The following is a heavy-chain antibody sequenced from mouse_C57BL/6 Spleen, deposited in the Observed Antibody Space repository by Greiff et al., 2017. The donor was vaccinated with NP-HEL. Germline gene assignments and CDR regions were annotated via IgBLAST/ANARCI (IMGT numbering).Heavy chain of an antibody. CDR1: GFTFSSYA. CDR3: TRDGTTVVEGNWYFDV. D-gene: IGHD1-1*01. V-gene: IGHV5-9-1*02. CDR2: ISSGGDYI. J-gene: IGHJ1*03. Sequence: EVKVEESGEGLVKPGGSLKLSCAASGFTFSSYAMSWVRQTPEKRLEWVAYISSGGDYIYYADTVKGRFTISRDNARNTLYLQMSSLKSEDTAMYYCTRDGTTVVEGNWYFDVWGTGTTVTVSS.